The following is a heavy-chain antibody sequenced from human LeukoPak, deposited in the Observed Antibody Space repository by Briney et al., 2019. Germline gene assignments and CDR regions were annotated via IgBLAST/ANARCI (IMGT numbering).Heavy chain of an antibody. V-gene: IGHV1-69*02. CDR2: IIPILGIT. CDR1: GGTFSSYT. J-gene: IGHJ3*02. Sequence: ASVKVSCKASGGTFSSYTITWVRQGPRQGLEWMGRIIPILGITNYAQKFQGRVTITADKSTSTAYMELSSLRSEDTAVYYCARSSRGMVRGVLDAFDIWGQGTMVTVSS. D-gene: IGHD3-10*01. CDR3: ARSSRGMVRGVLDAFDI.